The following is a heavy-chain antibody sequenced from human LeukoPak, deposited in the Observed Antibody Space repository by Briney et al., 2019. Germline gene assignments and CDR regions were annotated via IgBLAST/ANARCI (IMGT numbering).Heavy chain of an antibody. CDR3: AREGVHCSGRSCLKAY. D-gene: IGHD2-15*01. V-gene: IGHV3-7*03. CDR1: GFTFSTYC. J-gene: IGHJ4*02. Sequence: GGSLRLSCAASGFTFSTYCMSWVRQAPGKGLEWVANIKKDGSDKYYMDSVKGRFTISRDNAENSLYLQMNSLRAEDTAVYYCAREGVHCSGRSCLKAYWGQGTQVTVSS. CDR2: IKKDGSDK.